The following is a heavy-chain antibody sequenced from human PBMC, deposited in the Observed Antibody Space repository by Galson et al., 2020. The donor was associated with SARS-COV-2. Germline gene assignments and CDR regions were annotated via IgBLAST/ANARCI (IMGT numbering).Heavy chain of an antibody. D-gene: IGHD2-8*02. CDR2: ISSDGSNK. CDR3: AKAVGGTGGVDPRY. Sequence: GGSLRLSCAASGLNLSSYGMHWVRQAPGKGLEWVAVISSDGSNKYYADSVKGRFTISRDNSKNTLYLQMNSLRAEVTGVYYCAKAVGGTGGVDPRYWCQGTLVTVSS. V-gene: IGHV3-30*18. CDR1: GLNLSSYG. J-gene: IGHJ4*02.